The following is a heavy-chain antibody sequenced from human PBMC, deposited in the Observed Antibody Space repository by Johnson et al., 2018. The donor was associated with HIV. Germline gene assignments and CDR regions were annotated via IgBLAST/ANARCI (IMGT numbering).Heavy chain of an antibody. J-gene: IGHJ3*02. CDR2: ISWDGGST. D-gene: IGHD3-3*01. V-gene: IGHV3-43*01. Sequence: VQLVESGGVVVQPGGSLRLSCAASGFTFDDYTMHWVRQAPGKGLEWVSLISWDGGSTYYADSVKGRFPISRDNSKTSLYLQMNSLRTEDTALYYCAKDIQFLEWQSAFDIWGQGTMVTVSS. CDR3: AKDIQFLEWQSAFDI. CDR1: GFTFDDYT.